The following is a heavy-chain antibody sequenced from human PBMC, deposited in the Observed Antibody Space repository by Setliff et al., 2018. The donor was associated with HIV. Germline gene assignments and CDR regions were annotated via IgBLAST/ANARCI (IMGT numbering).Heavy chain of an antibody. CDR1: GGFFSGFY. D-gene: IGHD6-13*01. J-gene: IGHJ4*02. CDR3: ARGRSNTWYYYFDS. V-gene: IGHV4-34*01. Sequence: PSETLSLTCGVYGGFFSGFYWVWIRQPPGKGLEWIGEINHRGSTNYNSSLKSRVTMSVDTSKNQFSLKLSSVTAADTAVYYCARGRSNTWYYYFDSWGQGTLVTVSS. CDR2: INHRGST.